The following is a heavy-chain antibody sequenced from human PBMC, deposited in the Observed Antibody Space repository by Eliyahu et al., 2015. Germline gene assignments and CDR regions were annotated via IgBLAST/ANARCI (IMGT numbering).Heavy chain of an antibody. J-gene: IGHJ3*01. CDR2: FXGGGGGT. CDR1: GFSFSTSA. Sequence: DVQLLESGGGLVQPGVSLRLSCAASGFSFSTSAMGWXRQIPRKGLEWVSVFSAFXGGGGGTFYPDSLKXRFTISRDNSKNTLYLQMNNLRAEDTAVYYCARWSPRLDAFDLWGQGTTVTVSS. V-gene: IGHV3-23*01. CDR3: ARWSPRLDAFDL. D-gene: IGHD2-15*01.